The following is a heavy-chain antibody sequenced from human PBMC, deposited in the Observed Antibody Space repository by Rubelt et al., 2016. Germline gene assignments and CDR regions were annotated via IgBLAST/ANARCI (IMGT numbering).Heavy chain of an antibody. Sequence: RYWMHWVRQAPGKGLVWVSRINTDGSTSYADSVKGRFTISRDNGKNTLHLQMNSLRAEDTAVYYCARDLYGDYPFDYWGRGTLVTVSS. J-gene: IGHJ4*02. D-gene: IGHD4-17*01. V-gene: IGHV3-74*01. CDR1: RYW. CDR2: INTDGST. CDR3: ARDLYGDYPFDY.